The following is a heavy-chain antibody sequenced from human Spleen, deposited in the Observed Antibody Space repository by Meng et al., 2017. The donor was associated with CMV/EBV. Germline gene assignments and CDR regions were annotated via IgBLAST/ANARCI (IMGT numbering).Heavy chain of an antibody. J-gene: IGHJ4*02. Sequence: GGSLRLSCAASGFTFSSYAMHWVRQAPGKGLEWVAVISYDGSNKYYADSVKGRFTISRDNSKNTLYLQMNSLRAEDTAVSYCAREGGAYGYGSGSNFDYWGQGTLVTVSS. CDR2: ISYDGSNK. CDR1: GFTFSSYA. CDR3: AREGGAYGYGSGSNFDY. V-gene: IGHV3-30-3*01. D-gene: IGHD3-10*01.